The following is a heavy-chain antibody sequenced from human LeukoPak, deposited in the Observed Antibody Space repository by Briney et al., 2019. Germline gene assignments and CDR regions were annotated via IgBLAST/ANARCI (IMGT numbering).Heavy chain of an antibody. CDR3: ARLFTRGNNWFDP. Sequence: PSETLSLTCAVSGGSISSGGYSWSWIRQPPGKGLEWIGYIYYSGSTYYNPSLKSRVTISVDTSKNQFSLKLSSVTAADTAVYYCARLFTRGNNWFDPWGQGTLVTVSS. J-gene: IGHJ5*02. CDR2: IYYSGST. V-gene: IGHV4-30-4*07. D-gene: IGHD2-2*01. CDR1: GGSISSGGYS.